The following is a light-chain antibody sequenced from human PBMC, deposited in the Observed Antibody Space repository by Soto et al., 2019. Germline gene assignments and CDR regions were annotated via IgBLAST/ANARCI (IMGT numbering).Light chain of an antibody. CDR1: LSVSVY. CDR2: DAS. CDR3: QQRSNWPIT. Sequence: VVLTQSPATLSLSPGERATLSCRTSLSVSVYLDWYQQKPCQAPRLLISDASNRATGIPARFSGSGSGTDFTLTISRLEPEDFAVYYCQQRSNWPITFGQGTRLEIK. V-gene: IGKV3-11*01. J-gene: IGKJ5*01.